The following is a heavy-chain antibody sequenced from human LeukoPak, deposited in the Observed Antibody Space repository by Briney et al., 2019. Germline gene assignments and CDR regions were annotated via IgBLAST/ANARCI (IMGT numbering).Heavy chain of an antibody. CDR2: IWYDGSDK. V-gene: IGHV3-33*01. J-gene: IGHJ4*02. Sequence: GRSLRLSCAASGFTFSNYGMHWVRQAPGKGLEWVAVIWYDGSDKYHADSVKGRFTISRDNSKNTLYLQMNSLRVEDTAVYYCATDVTMVRGVLDYWGRGTLVTVSS. D-gene: IGHD3-10*01. CDR1: GFTFSNYG. CDR3: ATDVTMVRGVLDY.